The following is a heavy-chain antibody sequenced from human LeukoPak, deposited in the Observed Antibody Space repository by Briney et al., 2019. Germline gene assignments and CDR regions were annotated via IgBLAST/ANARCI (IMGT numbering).Heavy chain of an antibody. CDR2: IYTSGST. D-gene: IGHD2-15*01. CDR3: ARLEAATLPFDY. CDR1: AGSISSYY. V-gene: IGHV4-4*07. J-gene: IGHJ4*02. Sequence: SETLSLTCTVSAGSISSYYWSWIRQPAGKGLEWIGRIYTSGSTNYNPSLKSRVTISVDTSKNQFSLKLSSVTAADTAVYYCARLEAATLPFDYWGQGTLVTVSS.